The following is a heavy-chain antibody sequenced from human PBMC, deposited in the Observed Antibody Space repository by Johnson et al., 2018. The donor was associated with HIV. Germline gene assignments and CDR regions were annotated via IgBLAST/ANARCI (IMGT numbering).Heavy chain of an antibody. Sequence: VQLVESGGGVVRTGGSLRLSCEGSGFSFHDYGMNWVRQVPGKGLEWVSGINWNGGSTGYADSVKGRFTISRDNAKNSLYLQMKSLRAEDTALYYCARDFVAFGECTAFDIWGQGTMVAVSS. J-gene: IGHJ3*02. D-gene: IGHD3-10*01. CDR2: INWNGGST. CDR3: ARDFVAFGECTAFDI. V-gene: IGHV3-20*04. CDR1: GFSFHDYG.